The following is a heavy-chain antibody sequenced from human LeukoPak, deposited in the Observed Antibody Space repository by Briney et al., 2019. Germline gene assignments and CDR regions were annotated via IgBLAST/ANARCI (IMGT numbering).Heavy chain of an antibody. CDR3: ARSLRDAFDI. J-gene: IGHJ3*02. CDR1: GFTFSSYT. V-gene: IGHV3-21*06. CDR2: LSGTGRYI. Sequence: GGSLRLSCAASGFTFSSYTMNWVRRAPGKGLEWVSSLSGTGRYIYYADLMKGRFTISRDNAKNSLYLQMNSLRAEDTAVYYCARSLRDAFDIWGQGTMVTVSS.